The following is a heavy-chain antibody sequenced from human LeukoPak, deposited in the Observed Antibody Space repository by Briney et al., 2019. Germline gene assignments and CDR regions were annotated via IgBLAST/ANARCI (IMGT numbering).Heavy chain of an antibody. CDR1: GFTFSSYA. V-gene: IGHV3-30-3*01. D-gene: IGHD2-2*01. J-gene: IGHJ6*03. Sequence: GGSLRLSCAASGFTFSSYAMHWVRQAPGKGLEWVAVISHDGSNKYYAYSVKGRFTISRDNSKNTLYLQMNSLRPEDTAVYYCASGPVPAAYMDVWGKGTTVTVSS. CDR3: ASGPVPAAYMDV. CDR2: ISHDGSNK.